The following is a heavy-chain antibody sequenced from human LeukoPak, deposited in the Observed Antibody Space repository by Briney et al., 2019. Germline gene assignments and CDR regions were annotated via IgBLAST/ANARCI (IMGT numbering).Heavy chain of an antibody. CDR1: GFRFSDFT. Sequence: GGSLRLSCAASGFRFSDFTMTWVRQPPGKGPEWVSAIGGRGGSTYYADSVGGRFTISRDNSKDILYLHMNSLKVEDTATYYCGKEGGAWGQGTKVTVSS. V-gene: IGHV3-23*01. D-gene: IGHD3-16*01. CDR2: IGGRGGST. CDR3: GKEGGA. J-gene: IGHJ5*02.